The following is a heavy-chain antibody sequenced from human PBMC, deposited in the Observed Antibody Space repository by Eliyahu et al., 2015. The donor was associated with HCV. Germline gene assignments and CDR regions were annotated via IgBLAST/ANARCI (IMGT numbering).Heavy chain of an antibody. CDR2: INHSGST. J-gene: IGHJ6*03. V-gene: IGHV4-34*01. CDR1: GGSFSGYY. CDR3: ATTPKYCSGGSCYDGYYYYMDV. Sequence: QVQLQQWGAGLLKPSETLSLTCAVYGGSFSGYYWSWIRQPPGKGLEWIGEINHSGSTNYNPSLKSRVTISVDTSKNQFSLKLSSVTAADTAVYYCATTPKYCSGGSCYDGYYYYMDVWGKGTTVTVSS. D-gene: IGHD2-15*01.